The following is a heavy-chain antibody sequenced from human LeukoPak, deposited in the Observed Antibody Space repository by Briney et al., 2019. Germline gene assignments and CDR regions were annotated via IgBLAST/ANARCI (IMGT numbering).Heavy chain of an antibody. CDR3: ARDLGQWLVLSYFDY. Sequence: GFLRLSCAASGFTFSSYSMNWVRQAPGKGLEWVSSISSSSSYIYYADSVKGRFTISRDNAKNSLYLQMNSLRAEDTAVYYCARDLGQWLVLSYFDYWGQGTLVTVSS. V-gene: IGHV3-21*01. CDR2: ISSSSSYI. J-gene: IGHJ4*02. CDR1: GFTFSSYS. D-gene: IGHD6-19*01.